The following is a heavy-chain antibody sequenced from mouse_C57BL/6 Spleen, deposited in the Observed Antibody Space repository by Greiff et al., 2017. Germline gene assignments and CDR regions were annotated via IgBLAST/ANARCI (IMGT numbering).Heavy chain of an antibody. D-gene: IGHD3-3*01. CDR1: GFTFSSYT. V-gene: IGHV5-9*01. J-gene: IGHJ2*01. CDR3: ARQGTALDY. Sequence: EVKVVESGGGLVKPGGSLKLSCAASGFTFSSYTMSWVRQTPEKRLEWVATISGGGGNTYYPDSVKGRFTISRDNAKNTLYLQMSSLRSEDTALYYCARQGTALDYWGQGTTLTVSS. CDR2: ISGGGGNT.